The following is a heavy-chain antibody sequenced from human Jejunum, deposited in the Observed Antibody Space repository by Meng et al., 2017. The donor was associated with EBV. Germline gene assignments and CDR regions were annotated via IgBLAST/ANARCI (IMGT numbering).Heavy chain of an antibody. D-gene: IGHD2-21*02. CDR2: IYYSGST. Sequence: QLSGQGLGRLPGTLALTCPVPGTSIESRNWWSWVRQSPERGLEWIGEIYYSGSTNYNPSLKSRVTILVDRSENHFSLHLSSVTAADTAVYYCVRGGDYCLVYWGQGTLVTVSS. J-gene: IGHJ4*02. CDR1: GTSIESRNW. V-gene: IGHV4-4*03. CDR3: VRGGDYCLVY.